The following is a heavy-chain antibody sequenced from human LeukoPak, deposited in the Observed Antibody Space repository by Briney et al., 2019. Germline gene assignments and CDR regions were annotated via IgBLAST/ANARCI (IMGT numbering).Heavy chain of an antibody. CDR2: MNPNSGNT. V-gene: IGHV1-8*01. Sequence: ASVKVSCKASGYTFTSYDINWVRQATGQGLEWMGWMNPNSGNTGYAQKFQGRVTVTRNTSISTAYMELSSLRSEDTAVYYCARFSYCTNGVCYARSGYWGQGTLVTVSS. CDR3: ARFSYCTNGVCYARSGY. CDR1: GYTFTSYD. J-gene: IGHJ4*02. D-gene: IGHD2-8*01.